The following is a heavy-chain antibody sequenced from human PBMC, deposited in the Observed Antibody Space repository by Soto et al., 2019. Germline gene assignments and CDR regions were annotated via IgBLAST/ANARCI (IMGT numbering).Heavy chain of an antibody. V-gene: IGHV1-69*13. CDR1: GGTFSSYS. CDR3: ASRGYSGYEFDY. Sequence: ASVKVSCKASGGTFSSYSISWVRQAPGQGLEWMGVIIPIFGTANYAQKFQGRVTITADESTSTAYMELSSLRSEDTAVYYCASRGYSGYEFDYWGQGTLVTVSS. J-gene: IGHJ4*02. CDR2: IIPIFGTA. D-gene: IGHD5-12*01.